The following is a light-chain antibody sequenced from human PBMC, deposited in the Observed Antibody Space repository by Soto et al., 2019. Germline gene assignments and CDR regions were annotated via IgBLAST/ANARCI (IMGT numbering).Light chain of an antibody. J-gene: IGLJ1*01. V-gene: IGLV2-8*01. CDR2: EVS. CDR1: SNDVGCYNY. CDR3: SSYAGSNNLGV. Sequence: QSALTQPPSASGSPGQSVTISCTGTSNDVGCYNYVSWYQQHPGKAPKLMIYEVSKRPSGVPDRFSGSKSGNTASLTVSGLQAEDEADYYCSSYAGSNNLGVFGTGTKVTVL.